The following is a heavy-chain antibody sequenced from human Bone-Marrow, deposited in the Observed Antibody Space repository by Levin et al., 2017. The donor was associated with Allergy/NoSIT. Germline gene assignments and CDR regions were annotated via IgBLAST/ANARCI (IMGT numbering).Heavy chain of an antibody. Sequence: GGSLRLSCADSRFTFNSYAMSWVRQAPGKGLEWVSAISGSGGRTHYAETVKGRFTISRDNSKNTLYLQMNSLRDEDTAIYYCASFAAGSLYYGLDVWGQGTTVTVSS. V-gene: IGHV3-23*01. CDR3: ASFAAGSLYYGLDV. D-gene: IGHD6-13*01. CDR2: ISGSGGRT. J-gene: IGHJ6*02. CDR1: RFTFNSYA.